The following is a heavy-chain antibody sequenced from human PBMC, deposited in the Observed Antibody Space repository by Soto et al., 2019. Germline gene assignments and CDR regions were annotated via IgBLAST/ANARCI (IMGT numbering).Heavy chain of an antibody. CDR2: IYGSGGSGST. V-gene: IGHV4-31*03. J-gene: IGHJ4*02. D-gene: IGHD2-21*01. CDR1: DDSITSGGYY. Sequence: TLSLTCTVTDDSITSGGYYWSWIRQHPGKGLEWLGYIYGSGGSGSTLYNPSLKSRITLSVDTSKTQFSLNLSSVTVADTAVYFCARKQAAYFSGIDYWGQGTLVTVSS. CDR3: ARKQAAYFSGIDY.